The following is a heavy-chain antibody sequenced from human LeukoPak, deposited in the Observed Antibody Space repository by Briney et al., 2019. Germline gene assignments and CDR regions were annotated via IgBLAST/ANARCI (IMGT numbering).Heavy chain of an antibody. CDR3: ARGGSYYDILTGYYH. V-gene: IGHV3-30*02. CDR2: IRYDGSNK. D-gene: IGHD3-9*01. J-gene: IGHJ4*02. Sequence: GGSLRLSCAASGFTFSSCGMHWVRQAPGKGLEWVAFIRYDGSNKYYSDSVKGRFTISRDNSKNTLYLQMNSLRAEDTAVYYCARGGSYYDILTGYYHWGQGTLVTVSS. CDR1: GFTFSSCG.